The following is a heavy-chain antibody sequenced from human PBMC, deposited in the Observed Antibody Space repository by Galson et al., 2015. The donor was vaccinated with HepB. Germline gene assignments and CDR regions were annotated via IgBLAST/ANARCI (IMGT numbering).Heavy chain of an antibody. CDR3: AKARDGRHYYDSSGPDAFDI. D-gene: IGHD3-22*01. J-gene: IGHJ3*02. CDR1: GFTFSSYG. V-gene: IGHV3-23*01. CDR2: ISGSGGST. Sequence: SLRLSCAASGFTFSSYGMSWVRQAPGKGLEWVSGISGSGGSTYYADSVKGRFTISRDNSKNTLYLQMNSLRAEDTVVYYCAKARDGRHYYDSSGPDAFDIWGRGTMVTVSS.